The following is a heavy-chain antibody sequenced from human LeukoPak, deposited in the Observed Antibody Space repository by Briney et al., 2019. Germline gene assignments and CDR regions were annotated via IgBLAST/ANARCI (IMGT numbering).Heavy chain of an antibody. CDR3: ARTVITTMRRFDY. J-gene: IGHJ4*02. D-gene: IGHD3-22*01. Sequence: PGGSPRLSCAASGFTFSSYSMNWVRQAPGKGLGWVSSISSSSSYIYYAESVKGRFTISRDNAKNSLYLQMNSLRAEDTAVYYCARTVITTMRRFDYWGQGTLVTVSS. CDR2: ISSSSSYI. V-gene: IGHV3-21*01. CDR1: GFTFSSYS.